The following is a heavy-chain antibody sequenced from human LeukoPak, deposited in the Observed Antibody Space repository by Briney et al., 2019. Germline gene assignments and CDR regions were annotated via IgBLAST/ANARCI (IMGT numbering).Heavy chain of an antibody. CDR3: ARGSLAAAGMEYYYYMDV. D-gene: IGHD6-13*01. CDR1: GGSISSGSYY. Sequence: SETLSLTCTVSGGSISSGSYYWSWIRQPAGKGLEWIGRIYTSGSTNYNPSLKSRVTMSVDTSKNQFSLKLSSVTAADTAVYYCARGSLAAAGMEYYYYMDVWGKGTTVTISS. V-gene: IGHV4-61*02. CDR2: IYTSGST. J-gene: IGHJ6*03.